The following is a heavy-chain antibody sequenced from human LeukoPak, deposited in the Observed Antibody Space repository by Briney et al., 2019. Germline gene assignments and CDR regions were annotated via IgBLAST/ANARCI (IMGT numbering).Heavy chain of an antibody. CDR1: AFTFDDYA. D-gene: IGHD6-13*01. J-gene: IGHJ4*02. CDR2: ITWNSRVL. V-gene: IGHV3-9*01. CDR3: AKGFASSVWYAFFDS. Sequence: PGRSLRLSCVASAFTFDDYAMHWVRHAPGKGLVWVSSITWNSRVLDYADSVKGRLTISRDNAKNSLYLQMNSLRDEDTALYYCAKGFASSVWYAFFDSWGQGTLVTVSS.